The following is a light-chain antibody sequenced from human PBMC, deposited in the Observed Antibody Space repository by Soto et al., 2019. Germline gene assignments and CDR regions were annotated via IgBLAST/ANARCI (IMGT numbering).Light chain of an antibody. CDR3: QQYGSSPKT. V-gene: IGKV3-20*01. Sequence: EIVLTQSPGTLSVSPGERATLSCRASQSVRSSYLAWYQQKPGQAPRLLIYGASSRATGIPDRFSGSGSGTDFTLTISRREPEDFAVYCCQQYGSSPKTFGQGTKVEL. J-gene: IGKJ1*01. CDR1: QSVRSSY. CDR2: GAS.